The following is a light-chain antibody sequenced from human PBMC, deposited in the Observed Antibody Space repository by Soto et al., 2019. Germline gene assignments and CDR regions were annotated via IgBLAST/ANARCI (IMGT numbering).Light chain of an antibody. J-gene: IGKJ2*01. CDR2: DTY. V-gene: IGKV3-20*01. Sequence: EMVLTQSPGTLSLSPGERVTLSCRASQSVSSSYLAWYQRKPGQAPRLLIHDTYSRATGTPDRFSGSGSATDFTLTISRLEPEDFAVYYCLQYGRSPYTFGQGTKLEI. CDR3: LQYGRSPYT. CDR1: QSVSSSY.